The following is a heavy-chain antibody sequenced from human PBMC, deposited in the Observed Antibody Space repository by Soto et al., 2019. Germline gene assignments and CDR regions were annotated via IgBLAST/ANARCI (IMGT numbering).Heavy chain of an antibody. CDR2: IKYDRNNK. CDR1: GISFNTFG. CDR3: ARDPLSGDYIWGSYRPGIMDV. D-gene: IGHD3-16*02. Sequence: QVQLVESGGGVVQPGKSLRLSCAASGISFNTFGMHWVRQAPGRGLEWVAVIKYDRNNKYYAESVKGRFTISRNNSKNTLYLQMNSLRAEDTAVYYCARDPLSGDYIWGSYRPGIMDVWGKGTTVTVSS. J-gene: IGHJ6*04. V-gene: IGHV3-33*01.